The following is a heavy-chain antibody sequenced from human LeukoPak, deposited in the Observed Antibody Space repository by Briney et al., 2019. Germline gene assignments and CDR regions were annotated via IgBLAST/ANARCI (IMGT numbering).Heavy chain of an antibody. J-gene: IGHJ6*03. CDR1: GGSISSYY. CDR3: ARDHDFWSGYPRAGYYYYMDV. V-gene: IGHV4-4*07. CDR2: IYTSGST. Sequence: SETLSLTCTVSGGSISSYYWSWIRQPAGKGLEWIGRIYTSGSTNYNPSLKSRVTISVDKSKNQSSLKLSSVTAADTAVYYCARDHDFWSGYPRAGYYYYMDVWGKGTTVTVSS. D-gene: IGHD3-3*01.